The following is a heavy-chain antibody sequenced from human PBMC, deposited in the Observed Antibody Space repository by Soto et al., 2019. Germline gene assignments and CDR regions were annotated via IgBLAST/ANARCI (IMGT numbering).Heavy chain of an antibody. CDR3: AIDAWGRRDGYNWDS. V-gene: IGHV3-23*01. CDR1: GFTFSSYA. D-gene: IGHD5-12*01. J-gene: IGHJ4*02. CDR2: SSASGGST. Sequence: EVQLLESGGGLVQPGGSLRLSCAASGFTFSSYAMSWVRQAPGKGLEWVSASSASGGSTYYADSVKGRFTISSDNSKNTLYLQTNALRAENTAVYYCAIDAWGRRDGYNWDSWGQGTMVNVS.